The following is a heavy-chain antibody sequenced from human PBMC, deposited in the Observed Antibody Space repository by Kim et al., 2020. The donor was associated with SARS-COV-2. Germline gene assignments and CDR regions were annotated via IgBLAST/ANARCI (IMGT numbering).Heavy chain of an antibody. CDR3: AKTSPPATVTKIAYFDS. D-gene: IGHD4-17*01. V-gene: IGHV3-23*01. J-gene: IGHJ4*02. Sequence: VHGRFTISRDNSKNTLYLQMNSLRAEDTALYYCAKTSPPATVTKIAYFDSWGQGSLVIVSS.